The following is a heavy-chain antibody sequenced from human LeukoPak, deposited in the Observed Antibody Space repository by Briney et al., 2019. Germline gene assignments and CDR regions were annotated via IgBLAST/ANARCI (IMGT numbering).Heavy chain of an antibody. CDR2: INPNSGGT. D-gene: IGHD2-15*01. CDR1: GYTFTGYY. Sequence: ASVKVSCKASGYTFTGYYMHWVRQAPGQGLEWMGWINPNSGGTNYAQKFQGRVTMTRDTSISTAYMELSRLRSDDTAVYYCARIDCSGGSCYFDYWGQGTQVTVSS. V-gene: IGHV1-2*02. CDR3: ARIDCSGGSCYFDY. J-gene: IGHJ4*02.